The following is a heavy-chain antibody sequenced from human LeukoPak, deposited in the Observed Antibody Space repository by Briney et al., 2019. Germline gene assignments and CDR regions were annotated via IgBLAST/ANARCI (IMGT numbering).Heavy chain of an antibody. CDR3: VTYYYGSSAPKRNY. CDR2: ISHSGST. CDR1: GVSFSGYY. J-gene: IGHJ4*02. Sequence: TSSETLSLTCAVYGVSFSGYYWSWIRQPPGKGLEWIGEISHSGSTTYNPSLRSRVTISGDTSKKQFSLKLSSVTAADTAVYYCVTYYYGSSAPKRNYWGQGILVTVSS. V-gene: IGHV4-34*01. D-gene: IGHD3-22*01.